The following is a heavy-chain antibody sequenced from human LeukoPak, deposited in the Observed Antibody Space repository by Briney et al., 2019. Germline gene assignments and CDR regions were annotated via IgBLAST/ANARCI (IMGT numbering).Heavy chain of an antibody. J-gene: IGHJ5*02. Sequence: GGSLRLSCAASGFTFINSAMSWVRQAPGKGLEWVSAVSGSGDTTYYAGSVKGRFTISRDNSKNTVYLQMNSLRAEDTAVYYCAKEASGYSFSVSWGQGTLVAVSS. CDR3: AKEASGYSFSVS. CDR2: VSGSGDTT. CDR1: GFTFINSA. D-gene: IGHD1-26*01. V-gene: IGHV3-23*01.